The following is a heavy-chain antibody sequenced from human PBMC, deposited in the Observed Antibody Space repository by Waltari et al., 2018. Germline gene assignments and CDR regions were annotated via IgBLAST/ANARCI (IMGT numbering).Heavy chain of an antibody. D-gene: IGHD3-22*01. CDR2: ISAYNGNT. CDR3: ARPLPYYDSSGYYSAVDY. Sequence: QVQLVQSGAEVKKPGASVKVSCKASGYTFTSYGISWVRQAPEQGLEWMGWISAYNGNTNYAQKLQGRVTMTTDTSTSTAYMELRSLRSDDTAVYYCARPLPYYDSSGYYSAVDYWGQGTLVTVSS. J-gene: IGHJ4*02. V-gene: IGHV1-18*01. CDR1: GYTFTSYG.